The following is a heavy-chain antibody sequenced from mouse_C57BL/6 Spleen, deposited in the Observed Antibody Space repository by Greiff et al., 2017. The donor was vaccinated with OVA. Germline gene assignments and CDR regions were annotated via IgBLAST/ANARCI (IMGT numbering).Heavy chain of an antibody. CDR1: GYTFTSYW. D-gene: IGHD3-1*01. CDR3: ARSGGYYAMDY. J-gene: IGHJ4*01. V-gene: IGHV1-69*01. CDR2: IDPSDSYT. Sequence: VQLQQPGAELVMPGASVKLSCKASGYTFTSYWMHWVKQRPGQGLEWIGEIDPSDSYTNYNQKFKGKSTLTVDKSSSTAYMQLSSLTSEDSAVYDCARSGGYYAMDYWGQGTSVTVSS.